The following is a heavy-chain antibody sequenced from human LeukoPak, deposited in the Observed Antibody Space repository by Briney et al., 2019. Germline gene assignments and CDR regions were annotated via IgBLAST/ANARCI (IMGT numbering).Heavy chain of an antibody. D-gene: IGHD6-19*01. CDR2: IYYSGST. CDR1: GGSIRRGRYD. V-gene: IGHV4-39*01. CDR3: ARQEYSSGWYIGY. Sequence: SETLCRTCAVCGGSIRRGRYDGGGSRKPPGKGLEWIGSIYYSGSTYYNPSLKSRVTISVDTSKNQFSLKLSSVTAADTAVYYCARQEYSSGWYIGYWGQGTLVTVSS. J-gene: IGHJ4*02.